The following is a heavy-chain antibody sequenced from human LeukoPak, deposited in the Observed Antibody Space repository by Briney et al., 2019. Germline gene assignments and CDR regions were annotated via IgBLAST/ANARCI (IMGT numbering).Heavy chain of an antibody. V-gene: IGHV1-69*05. CDR3: ASERAAGSVTIYIDY. J-gene: IGHJ4*02. CDR2: INANFGAA. D-gene: IGHD1-1*01. CDR1: GCTFTNYA. Sequence: GASVTVSCKASGCTFTNYAFSWVRQAPGQGLEWMGGINANFGAANYSQKLQGRVTITTDKSTTTAYMELSSLRSEDTDVSYCASERAAGSVTIYIDYWGEGTLVTASS.